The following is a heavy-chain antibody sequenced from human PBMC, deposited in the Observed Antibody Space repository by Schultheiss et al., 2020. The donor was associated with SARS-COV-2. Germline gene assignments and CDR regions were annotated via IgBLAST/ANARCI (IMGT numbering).Heavy chain of an antibody. CDR3: ASRLRWYVYNWFDT. Sequence: SQTLSLTCTVSGGSISSGGYYWSWIRQPPGKGLEWIGYIYHSGSTYYNPSLKSRVTISVDKSKSQFSLKLRSVTAADTAVYYCASRLRWYVYNWFDTWGQGTLVTVSS. D-gene: IGHD4-23*01. CDR2: IYHSGST. J-gene: IGHJ5*02. V-gene: IGHV4-30-2*01. CDR1: GGSISSGGYY.